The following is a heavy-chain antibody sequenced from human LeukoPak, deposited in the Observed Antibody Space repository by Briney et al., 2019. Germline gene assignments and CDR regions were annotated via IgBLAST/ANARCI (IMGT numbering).Heavy chain of an antibody. J-gene: IGHJ3*02. CDR1: GGSISSYY. CDR2: IYYSGST. Sequence: PSETLSLTCTVSGGSISSYYWSWIRQPPGKGLEWIGYIYYSGSTNYNPSLKSRVTISVDTSKNQFSLKLSSVTAADTAVYYCARHLRTQRTYRSGWTDDAFDIWGQGTMVTVSS. CDR3: ARHLRTQRTYRSGWTDDAFDI. V-gene: IGHV4-59*08. D-gene: IGHD6-19*01.